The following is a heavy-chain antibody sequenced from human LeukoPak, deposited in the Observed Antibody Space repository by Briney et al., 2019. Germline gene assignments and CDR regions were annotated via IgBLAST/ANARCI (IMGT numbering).Heavy chain of an antibody. CDR1: GFTFSSCA. J-gene: IGHJ4*02. V-gene: IGHV3-23*01. CDR2: ISGSGGST. Sequence: HTGGSLRLSCAASGFTFSSCAMSWVRQAPGKGLEWVSAISGSGGSTYYADSVKGRFTISRDNSKNTLYLQMNSLRAEDTAVYYCAKCEIPRLLKPHASFDYWGQGTLVTVSS. CDR3: AKCEIPRLLKPHASFDY. D-gene: IGHD2-21*01.